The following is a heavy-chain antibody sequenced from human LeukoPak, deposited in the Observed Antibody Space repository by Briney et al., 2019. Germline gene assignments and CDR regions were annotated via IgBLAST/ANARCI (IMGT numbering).Heavy chain of an antibody. D-gene: IGHD5-12*01. CDR1: GFTLSSYW. Sequence: GGSLRLSCAASGFTLSSYWVSWVRQAPGKGREGVANIKQDGSEKYYVDSVKGRFTNSRDNAKNSLYLQMNSLRAEDTAVYYCARARRLVATPYDYWGQGTLVTVSS. CDR3: ARARRLVATPYDY. CDR2: IKQDGSEK. V-gene: IGHV3-7*01. J-gene: IGHJ4*02.